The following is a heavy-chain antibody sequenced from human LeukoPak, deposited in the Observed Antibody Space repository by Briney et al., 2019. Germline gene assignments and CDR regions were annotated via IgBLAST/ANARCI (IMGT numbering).Heavy chain of an antibody. CDR3: AKAGSYYYGSGSYPSAP. J-gene: IGHJ5*02. CDR1: GFTFSSYA. V-gene: IGHV3-23*01. CDR2: ISGSGGST. D-gene: IGHD3-10*01. Sequence: PGGSLRLSCAASGFTFSSYAMSWVRQAPGKGLEWVSSISGSGGSTYYADSVKGRFTISRDNSKNTLYLQMNSLRAEDTAVYYCAKAGSYYYGSGSYPSAPWGQGTLVTVSS.